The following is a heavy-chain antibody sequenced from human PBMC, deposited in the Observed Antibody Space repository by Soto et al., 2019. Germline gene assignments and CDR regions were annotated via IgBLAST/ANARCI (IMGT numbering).Heavy chain of an antibody. CDR1: GVRPDPYV. D-gene: IGHD3-22*01. Sequence: AGSGVRPDPYVMHLCRLAPGKGLEWVSGISWNSGTIGYADSVKGRFTISRDNAKNSLYLQMNSLRAEDTALYYCAKGFFFFYCYGDHRDLHSFPTRRSSDL. CDR3: AKGFFFFYCYGDHRDLHSFPTRRSSDL. V-gene: IGHV3-9*02. J-gene: IGHJ2*01. CDR2: ISWNSGTI.